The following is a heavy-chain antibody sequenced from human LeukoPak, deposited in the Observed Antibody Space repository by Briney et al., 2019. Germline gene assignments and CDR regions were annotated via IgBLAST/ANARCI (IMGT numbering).Heavy chain of an antibody. V-gene: IGHV1-2*02. CDR2: INPNSGGT. D-gene: IGHD2-2*01. CDR3: ARDGTGVPAAMFGWFDP. J-gene: IGHJ5*02. CDR1: GYTFTAYY. Sequence: ASVKVSCKASGYTFTAYYIHWVRQAPGQGLDWMGCINPNSGGTNYAQKLQGRVTMTTDTSTSTAYMELRSLRSDDTAVYYCARDGTGVPAAMFGWFDPWGQGTLVTVSS.